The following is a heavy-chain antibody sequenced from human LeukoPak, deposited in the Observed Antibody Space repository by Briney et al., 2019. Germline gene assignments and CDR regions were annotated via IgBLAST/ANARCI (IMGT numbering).Heavy chain of an antibody. V-gene: IGHV4-59*01. D-gene: IGHD3-22*01. CDR3: ARGLSGYYYFSY. Sequence: PSETLSLTCTVSGGSISSYYWSWIRQPPGKGLEWIGYIYYSGSTNYNPSLKSRVTISVDTSKNQFSLKLSSVTAADTAVYYCARGLSGYYYFSYWGQGTLVTVSS. CDR2: IYYSGST. J-gene: IGHJ4*02. CDR1: GGSISSYY.